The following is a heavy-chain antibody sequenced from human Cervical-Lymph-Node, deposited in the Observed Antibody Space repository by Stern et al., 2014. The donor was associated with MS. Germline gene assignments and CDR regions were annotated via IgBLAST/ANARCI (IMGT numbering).Heavy chain of an antibody. CDR1: GYTFTGYY. J-gene: IGHJ4*02. V-gene: IGHV1-2*06. CDR2: VNNNNGDT. D-gene: IGHD4-23*01. CDR3: ARGVHAVSNDGGY. Sequence: VQLVEPGAEVKKPGASVTVSCKASGYTFTGYYIHLVSQAPGQGLELLGRVNNNNGDTHYPQKFQGMVTMTQDMYISTAYLELDRLPSDDTAVYYCARGVHAVSNDGGYWGQGALVTVSS.